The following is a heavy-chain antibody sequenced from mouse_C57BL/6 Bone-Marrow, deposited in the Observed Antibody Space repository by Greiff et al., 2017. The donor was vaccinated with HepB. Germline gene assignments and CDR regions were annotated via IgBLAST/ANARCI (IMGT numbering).Heavy chain of an antibody. V-gene: IGHV10-1*01. CDR3: VRLGWLLRDYAMDY. D-gene: IGHD2-3*01. Sequence: EAGGGLVQPKGSLKLSCAASGFSFNTYAMNWVRQAPGKGLEWVARIRSKSNNYATYYADSVKDRFTISRDDSESMLYLQMNNLITEDTAMYYCVRLGWLLRDYAMDYWGQGTSVTVSS. CDR1: GFSFNTYA. CDR2: IRSKSNNYAT. J-gene: IGHJ4*01.